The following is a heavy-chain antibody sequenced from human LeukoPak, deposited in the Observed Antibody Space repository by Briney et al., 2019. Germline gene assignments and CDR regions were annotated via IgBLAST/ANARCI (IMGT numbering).Heavy chain of an antibody. CDR2: IDWDDDK. Sequence: TLSLTCNVSGGSISSYYWSWIRQPPGKALEWLALIDWDDDKYYRISLKTRLTISKDTSKNQVVLTMTNMDPVDTATYYCARTYCSSTSCYGQNWFDPWGQGTLVTVSS. J-gene: IGHJ5*02. D-gene: IGHD2-2*01. CDR1: GGSISSYY. V-gene: IGHV2-70*18. CDR3: ARTYCSSTSCYGQNWFDP.